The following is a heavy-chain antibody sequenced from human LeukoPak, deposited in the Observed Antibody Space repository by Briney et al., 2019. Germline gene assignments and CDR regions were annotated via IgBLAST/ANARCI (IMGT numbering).Heavy chain of an antibody. Sequence: SETLFLTCTVSGGSISNYYWSWIRQPPGKGLEWIGYMHYSGSTNYNPSLKSRVTISVDTSKNQFSLKLSSVTAADTAVYYCARGRPAAGQNYFDYWGQGTLVTVSS. CDR1: GGSISNYY. J-gene: IGHJ4*02. V-gene: IGHV4-59*01. CDR2: MHYSGST. D-gene: IGHD6-13*01. CDR3: ARGRPAAGQNYFDY.